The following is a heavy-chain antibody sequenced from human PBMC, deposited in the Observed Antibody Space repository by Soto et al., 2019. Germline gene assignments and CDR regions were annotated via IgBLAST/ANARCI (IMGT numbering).Heavy chain of an antibody. J-gene: IGHJ4*02. CDR1: GFTFSSYN. Sequence: QVHLVKSGGGVVQPGRSLRLSCAASGFTFSSYNIHWVRQAPGKGLEWVAVIWYDGSKRYYADSVKGRFTISRDNSKNTLYLQMNSLGAEDTAVYYCASNSGSYESGYWGQGTLVTVSS. CDR2: IWYDGSKR. CDR3: ASNSGSYESGY. V-gene: IGHV3-33*01. D-gene: IGHD1-26*01.